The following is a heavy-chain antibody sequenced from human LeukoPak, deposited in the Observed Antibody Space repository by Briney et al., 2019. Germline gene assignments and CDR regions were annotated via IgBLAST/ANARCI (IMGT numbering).Heavy chain of an antibody. J-gene: IGHJ4*02. CDR2: IYYSGST. CDR1: VGFISSSSYY. CDR3: ARDAMIVVDYFDY. V-gene: IGHV4-39*02. D-gene: IGHD3-22*01. Sequence: SETLSLTCTVSVGFISSSSYYWGWIRQPPGKGLEWIGSIYYSGSTYYNPSLKSRVTISVDTSKSQFSLKLSSVTAADTAVYYCARDAMIVVDYFDYWGQGTLVTVSS.